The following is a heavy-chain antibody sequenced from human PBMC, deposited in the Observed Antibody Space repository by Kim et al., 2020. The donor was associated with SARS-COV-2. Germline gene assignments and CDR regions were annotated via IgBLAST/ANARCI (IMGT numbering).Heavy chain of an antibody. CDR3: ARGQVVPAAMGAFDI. V-gene: IGHV1-69*04. Sequence: KFQGRDTITADKSTSTAYMELSSLRSEDTAVYYCARGQVVPAAMGAFDIWGQGTMVTVSS. J-gene: IGHJ3*02. D-gene: IGHD2-2*01.